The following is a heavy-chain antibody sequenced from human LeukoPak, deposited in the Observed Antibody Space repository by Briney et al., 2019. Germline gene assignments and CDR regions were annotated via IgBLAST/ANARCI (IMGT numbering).Heavy chain of an antibody. CDR3: AKDLAYYDSSGYFAFDI. CDR1: GFTFSSYG. CDR2: ISYDGSNK. V-gene: IGHV3-30*18. Sequence: GGSLRLSCAASGFTFSSYGMHWVRQAPGKGLEWVALISYDGSNKYYADSVKGRFTISRDNSKNTLYLQMNSLRAEDTAVYYCAKDLAYYDSSGYFAFDIWGQGTMVTVSS. D-gene: IGHD3-22*01. J-gene: IGHJ3*02.